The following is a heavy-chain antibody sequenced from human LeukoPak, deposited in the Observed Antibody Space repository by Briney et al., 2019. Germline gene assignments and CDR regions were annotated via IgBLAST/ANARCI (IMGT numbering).Heavy chain of an antibody. V-gene: IGHV3-11*01. Sequence: GGSLRLSCAASGFTFSDYYMSWISQAPGKGLEWVSYISSSGSTIYYADSVKGRFTISRDNAKDSLYLQMNSLRAEDTAVYYCASGSGDRYYYYYYGMDVWGQGTTVTVSS. D-gene: IGHD7-27*01. CDR1: GFTFSDYY. CDR3: ASGSGDRYYYYYYGMDV. CDR2: ISSSGSTI. J-gene: IGHJ6*02.